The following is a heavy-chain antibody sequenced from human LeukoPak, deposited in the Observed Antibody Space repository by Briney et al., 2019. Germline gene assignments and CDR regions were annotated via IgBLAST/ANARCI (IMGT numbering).Heavy chain of an antibody. J-gene: IGHJ4*02. CDR1: GGSISGYY. V-gene: IGHV4-4*09. CDR2: IYTNENT. CDR3: VRQEYYSESGSWTSFDY. Sequence: SDTLSLTCTVSGGSISGYYWSWIRQPPGKGLQWIGYIYTNENTKYSPSLQSRVTMSVDTSKNQFSLKLTPVTAADTAVYYCVRQEYYSESGSWTSFDYWGQGTLVPVSS. D-gene: IGHD3-10*01.